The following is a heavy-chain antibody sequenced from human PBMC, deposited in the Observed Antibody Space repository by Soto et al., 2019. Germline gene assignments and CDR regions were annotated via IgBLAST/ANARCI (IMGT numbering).Heavy chain of an antibody. CDR2: IYHSGNT. CDR3: ARHRSYYDSSGYYPNNFDY. Sequence: SETLSLTCAVSGYSISLGYYWGWIRQPPGKGLEWIGSIYHSGNTYYNPSLKSRVSISLDTSKNQFSLKLSSVTAADTAVYYCARHRSYYDSSGYYPNNFDYWGQGTLVTVSS. J-gene: IGHJ4*02. CDR1: GYSISLGYY. V-gene: IGHV4-38-2*01. D-gene: IGHD3-22*01.